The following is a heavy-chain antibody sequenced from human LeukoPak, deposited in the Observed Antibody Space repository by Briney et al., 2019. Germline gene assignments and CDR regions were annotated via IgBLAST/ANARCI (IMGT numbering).Heavy chain of an antibody. V-gene: IGHV4-59*01. CDR2: IYYSGST. CDR3: ARDRPGYSYGYGYYYYGMDV. D-gene: IGHD5-18*01. J-gene: IGHJ6*02. CDR1: GGSISSYY. Sequence: SETLSLTCTVSGGSISSYYWSWIRQPPGKGLEWIGYIYYSGSTNYNPSLKSRVTISVDTSKNQFSLKLSSVTAADTAVYYCARDRPGYSYGYGYYYYGMDVWGQGTTVTVS.